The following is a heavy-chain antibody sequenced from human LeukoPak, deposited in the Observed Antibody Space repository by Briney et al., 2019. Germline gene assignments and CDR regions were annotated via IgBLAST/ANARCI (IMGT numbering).Heavy chain of an antibody. D-gene: IGHD5-24*01. J-gene: IGHJ4*02. CDR1: RFTFSGYG. V-gene: IGHV3-30*02. Sequence: GGSLRLACAASRFTFSGYGMHWVRQAPSKGLEWVAFIRNDGSNKYYADSVKGRFTISRDNPKNTLYLQMNSLRAEDTAVYYCARGLQSDYWGQGTLVTVSS. CDR3: ARGLQSDY. CDR2: IRNDGSNK.